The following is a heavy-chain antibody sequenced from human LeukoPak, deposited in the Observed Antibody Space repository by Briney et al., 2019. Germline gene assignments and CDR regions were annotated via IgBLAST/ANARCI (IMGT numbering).Heavy chain of an antibody. CDR3: ARGGEMYYDFWSGYYFDY. CDR1: GFTFSSYW. J-gene: IGHJ4*02. V-gene: IGHV3-7*01. CDR2: IKQDGSEK. Sequence: GGSLRLSCAASGFTFSSYWMSWVRQAPGKGLEWVANIKQDGSEKYYVDSVKGRFTISRDNAKNSLYLQMNSLRAEDTAVYYCARGGEMYYDFWSGYYFDYWGQGTLVTVSS. D-gene: IGHD3-3*01.